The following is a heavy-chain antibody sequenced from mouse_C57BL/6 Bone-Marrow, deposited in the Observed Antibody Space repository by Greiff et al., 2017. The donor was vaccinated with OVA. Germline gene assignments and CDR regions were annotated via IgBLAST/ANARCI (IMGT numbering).Heavy chain of an antibody. D-gene: IGHD2-10*02. V-gene: IGHV1-54*01. J-gene: IGHJ2*01. CDR3: ARRGYGNYGYYFDY. CDR1: GYAFTNYL. CDR2: INPGSGGT. Sequence: LQESGAELVRPGTSVKVSCKASGYAFTNYLIEWVKQRPGQGLEWIGVINPGSGGTNYNEKFKGKATLTADKSSSTAYMQLSSLTSEDSAVYFCARRGYGNYGYYFDYWGQGTTLTVSS.